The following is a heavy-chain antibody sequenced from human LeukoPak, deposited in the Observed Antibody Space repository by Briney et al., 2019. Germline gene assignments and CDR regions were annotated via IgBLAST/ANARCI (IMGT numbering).Heavy chain of an antibody. CDR1: GFTFSTYW. CDR2: IKQDGSEK. J-gene: IGHJ2*01. D-gene: IGHD3-3*01. Sequence: GGSLRLSCAASGFTFSTYWMNWVRQAPGKGLEWVANIKQDGSEKNYVDSVKGRLTLSRDSAKNSLYLQMNGLRAEETAVYYCARAEWSNWYFDLWGRGTLVTVSS. CDR3: ARAEWSNWYFDL. V-gene: IGHV3-7*03.